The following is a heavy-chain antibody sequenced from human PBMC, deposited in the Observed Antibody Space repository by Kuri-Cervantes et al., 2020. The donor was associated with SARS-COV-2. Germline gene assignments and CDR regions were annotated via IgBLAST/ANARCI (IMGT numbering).Heavy chain of an antibody. J-gene: IGHJ4*02. CDR2: IFHTGNT. Sequence: GSLRLSCTVSGGSISSSSYYWGWIRQPPGKGLEWIGNIFHTGNTYYNPSLKSRVTISGDTSSNQVSLKLSSVTAADTAVYYCASQDDTSGFYYAYDYWGQGTLVTVSS. D-gene: IGHD3-22*01. CDR1: GGSISSSSYY. CDR3: ASQDDTSGFYYAYDY. V-gene: IGHV4-39*07.